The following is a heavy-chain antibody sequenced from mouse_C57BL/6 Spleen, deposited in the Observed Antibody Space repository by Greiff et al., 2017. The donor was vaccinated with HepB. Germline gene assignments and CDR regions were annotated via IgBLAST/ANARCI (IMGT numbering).Heavy chain of an antibody. CDR3: ARSDYRDYFDY. D-gene: IGHD2-14*01. J-gene: IGHJ2*01. CDR2: IYPSDSET. CDR1: GYIFTSYW. V-gene: IGHV1-61*01. Sequence: VQLQQPGAELVRPGSSVKLSCKASGYIFTSYWMDWVKQRPGQGLEWIGNIYPSDSETHYNQKFKDKATLTVDKSSSTAYMQLSSLTSEDSAVYYCARSDYRDYFDYWGQGTTLTVSS.